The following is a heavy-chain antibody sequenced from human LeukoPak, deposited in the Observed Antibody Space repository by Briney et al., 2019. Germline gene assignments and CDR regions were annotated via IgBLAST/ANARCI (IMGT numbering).Heavy chain of an antibody. CDR1: GFTFSSYA. D-gene: IGHD3-22*01. J-gene: IGHJ5*02. CDR2: ISGSGGST. Sequence: GGSLRLSCAASGFTFSSYAMSWVRQAPGKGLEWVSAISGSGGSTYYADFVKGRFTISRDNSKNTLYLQMNSLRAEDTAVYYCAKLARITMIVVVQNWFDPWGQGTLVTVSS. V-gene: IGHV3-23*01. CDR3: AKLARITMIVVVQNWFDP.